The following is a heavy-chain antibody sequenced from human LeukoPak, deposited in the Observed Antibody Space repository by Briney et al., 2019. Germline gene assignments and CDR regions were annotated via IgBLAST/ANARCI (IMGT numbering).Heavy chain of an antibody. V-gene: IGHV1-18*04. J-gene: IGHJ4*02. CDR1: GYTFTSYG. D-gene: IGHD6-19*01. Sequence: ASVKVSCKASGYTFTSYGISWVRQAPGLGLEWMGWISAYNGNTNYAQKPQGRVTMTTDTSTSTAYMELRSLRSDDTAVYYCARDHSSGWYRDLDYWGQGTLVTVSS. CDR3: ARDHSSGWYRDLDY. CDR2: ISAYNGNT.